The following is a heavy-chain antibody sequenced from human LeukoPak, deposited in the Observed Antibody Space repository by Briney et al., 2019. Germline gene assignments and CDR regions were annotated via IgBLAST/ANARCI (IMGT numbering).Heavy chain of an antibody. CDR2: ISSSSSTI. Sequence: GGSLRLSCAASGFTFSSYSMNWVRQAPGKGLEWVSYISSSSSTIYYADSVKGRFTISRDNAENSVYLQMNNLGAEDTAVYYCARDDGGHFNDAFDIWGPGTMVTVSS. CDR1: GFTFSSYS. CDR3: ARDDGGHFNDAFDI. D-gene: IGHD4-23*01. J-gene: IGHJ3*02. V-gene: IGHV3-48*04.